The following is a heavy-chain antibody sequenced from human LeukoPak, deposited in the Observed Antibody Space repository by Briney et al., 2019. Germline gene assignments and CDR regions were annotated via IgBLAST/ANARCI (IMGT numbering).Heavy chain of an antibody. J-gene: IGHJ5*02. V-gene: IGHV3-48*01. D-gene: IGHD4-17*01. CDR3: ARLTTVTTGVNTVDP. CDR1: GFTFSSYS. Sequence: PGGSLRLSCAASGFTFSSYSMNWVRQAPGKGLEWVSYISSSSSTIYYADSVKGRFTISRDNAKNSLYLQMNSLRAEDTAVYYCARLTTVTTGVNTVDPWGQGTLVTVSS. CDR2: ISSSSSTI.